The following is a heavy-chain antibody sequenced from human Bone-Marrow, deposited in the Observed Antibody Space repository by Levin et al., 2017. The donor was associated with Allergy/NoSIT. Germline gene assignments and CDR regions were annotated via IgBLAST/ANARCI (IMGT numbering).Heavy chain of an antibody. CDR3: AREAKGLWFGDF. V-gene: IGHV1-18*01. J-gene: IGHJ4*02. CDR1: GYTFTSFG. CDR2: IGVHNGNT. D-gene: IGHD3-10*01. Sequence: GESLKISCKTSGYTFTSFGIGWVRQAPGQGLEWMGWIGVHNGNTNYAQNLHGRFTMTTDTSTSTAYMELSDLRSDDTAVYYCAREAKGLWFGDFWGQGTPVTVSS.